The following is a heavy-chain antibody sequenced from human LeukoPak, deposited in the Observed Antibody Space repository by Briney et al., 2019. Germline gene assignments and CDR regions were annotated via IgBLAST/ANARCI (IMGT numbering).Heavy chain of an antibody. CDR3: AREWAVIAAAGHFDY. CDR1: GDSVSSNSAA. J-gene: IGHJ4*02. D-gene: IGHD6-13*01. CDR2: TYYRSKWYN. V-gene: IGHV6-1*01. Sequence: SQTLSLTCAISGDSVSSNSAAWNWIRQSPSRGLEWLGRTYYRSKWYNDYAVSVRSRITINPDTSKNQFSLQLNSVTPEDTAVYYCAREWAVIAAAGHFDYWGQGTLVTVSS.